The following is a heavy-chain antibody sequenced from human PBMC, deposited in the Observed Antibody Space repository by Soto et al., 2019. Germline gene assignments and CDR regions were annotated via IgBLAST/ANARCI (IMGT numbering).Heavy chain of an antibody. CDR1: GFTFSSYG. Sequence: GGSLRLSCAASGFTFSSYGMHWVRQAPGKGLEWVAVISYDGSNKYYADSVKGRFTISRDNSKNTLYLQMNSLRAEDTAVYYCAKLPHRLWSGYWSQYYYYGMDVWGQGTTVTVSS. D-gene: IGHD3-3*01. CDR2: ISYDGSNK. V-gene: IGHV3-30*18. J-gene: IGHJ6*02. CDR3: AKLPHRLWSGYWSQYYYYGMDV.